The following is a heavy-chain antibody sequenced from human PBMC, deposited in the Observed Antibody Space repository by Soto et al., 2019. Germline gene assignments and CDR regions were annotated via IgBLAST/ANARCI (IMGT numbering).Heavy chain of an antibody. D-gene: IGHD3-3*01. V-gene: IGHV1-8*01. J-gene: IGHJ3*01. CDR2: MNPNTGST. CDR3: ATNYGFWSGSSHSREGGFDV. Sequence: QVQLVQSGAEVKRPGASVKVACKASGYTFTNYDINWVRQAPGQGLEWMGWMNPNTGSTGYAQRFQGRVTMTRNTSIYTPYMELRSLVSGDAAVYYCATNYGFWSGSSHSREGGFDVWGHGTLVIVSS. CDR1: GYTFTNYD.